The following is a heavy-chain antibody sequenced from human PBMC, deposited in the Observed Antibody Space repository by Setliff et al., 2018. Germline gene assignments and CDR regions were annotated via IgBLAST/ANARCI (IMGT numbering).Heavy chain of an antibody. CDR3: AREGVDTRSSTDYRYYMDV. J-gene: IGHJ6*03. V-gene: IGHV1-69*05. CDR1: GGTFSSYG. D-gene: IGHD2-15*01. Sequence: VASVKVSCKASGGTFSSYGVSWVRQAPGQGLEWMGGTIPMFGSTNYAQKFQGRVTIMTDESTSTAYMEVSSLRYEDTAVYYCAREGVDTRSSTDYRYYMDVWGKGTTVTVSS. CDR2: TIPMFGST.